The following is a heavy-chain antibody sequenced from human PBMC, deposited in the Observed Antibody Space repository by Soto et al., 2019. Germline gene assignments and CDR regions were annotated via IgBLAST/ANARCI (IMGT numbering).Heavy chain of an antibody. V-gene: IGHV4-39*01. Sequence: TLSLTCTVSGGSITSSSYYWGWIRQPPGKGLEWIGGIYYSGRSYYNPSLKSRVTMSVDTSKNQFSLTLNSVTAADAAVYYCARQRTTVVTQAYFDHWGQGTLVTVSS. CDR3: ARQRTTVVTQAYFDH. J-gene: IGHJ4*02. CDR1: GGSITSSSYY. CDR2: IYYSGRS. D-gene: IGHD4-17*01.